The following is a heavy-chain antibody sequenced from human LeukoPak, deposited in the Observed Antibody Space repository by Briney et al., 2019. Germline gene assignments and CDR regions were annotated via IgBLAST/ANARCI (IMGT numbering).Heavy chain of an antibody. CDR2: ISGSGGST. CDR1: GFTLSSYA. V-gene: IGHV3-23*01. J-gene: IGHJ4*02. CDR3: PALIGYDFWSGYYPFD. D-gene: IGHD3-3*01. Sequence: GGSLRLSCAASGFTLSSYAMRWVRQAPGRGLEWGSAISGSGGSTYYADSVKGRFTISRDNSKTTLYLHMNSLRAEDTAVYYCPALIGYDFWSGYYPFDWGQGTLVTVSS.